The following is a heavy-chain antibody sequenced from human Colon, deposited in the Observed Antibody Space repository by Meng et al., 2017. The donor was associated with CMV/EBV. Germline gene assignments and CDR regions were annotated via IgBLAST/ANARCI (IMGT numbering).Heavy chain of an antibody. V-gene: IGHV4-59*01. D-gene: IGHD3-10*01. Sequence: SETLSLTCAVSGGSITQNYWSWIRQAPGKGLEWIGYTYYSGSTNYNPSLKSRVTISVDTSKNQFSLRLTSVTAADTAVYYCARAARDRIHYYESGSYFASWGQGTLVTVSS. CDR2: TYYSGST. CDR1: GGSITQNY. J-gene: IGHJ4*02. CDR3: ARAARDRIHYYESGSYFAS.